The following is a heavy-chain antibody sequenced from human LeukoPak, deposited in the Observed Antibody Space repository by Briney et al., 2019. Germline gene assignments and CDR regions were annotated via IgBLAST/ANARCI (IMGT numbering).Heavy chain of an antibody. Sequence: GGSLRLSCAASGFTFSSYWMSWVRQAPGKGLEWVANIKQDGSEEYYVDSVKGRFTISRDNAKNSLYLQMNSLRAEDTAVYYCASYIVVVTATPGYWGQGTLVTVSS. CDR2: IKQDGSEE. CDR3: ASYIVVVTATPGY. CDR1: GFTFSSYW. J-gene: IGHJ4*02. V-gene: IGHV3-7*01. D-gene: IGHD2-21*02.